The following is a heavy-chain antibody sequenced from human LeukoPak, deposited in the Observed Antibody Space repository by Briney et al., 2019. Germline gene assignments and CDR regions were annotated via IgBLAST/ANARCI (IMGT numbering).Heavy chain of an antibody. CDR2: VYYSGST. V-gene: IGHV4-39*01. Sequence: PSETLSLTCTVSGGSISSSSYYWGWIRQPPGKGLEWIGSVYYSGSTYYNPSLKSRVTKSVDTSKNQFSLKLTSVTAADTAVYYCASLSTVTPSSYFFDYWGQGTLVTVSS. J-gene: IGHJ4*02. D-gene: IGHD4-17*01. CDR3: ASLSTVTPSSYFFDY. CDR1: GGSISSSSYY.